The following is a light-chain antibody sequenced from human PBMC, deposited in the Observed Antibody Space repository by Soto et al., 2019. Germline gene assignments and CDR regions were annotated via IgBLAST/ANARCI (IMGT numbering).Light chain of an antibody. V-gene: IGKV3-20*01. Sequence: EIVLTQSPATLSLSPGERATLSCRASQSLTSLAWYQQKPGQAPRLLIYDGSIRATGIPARFSDSGSGTDFTLTISRLEPEDFAVYYCQQYGSSPITFGQGTRLEIK. CDR2: DGS. CDR3: QQYGSSPIT. CDR1: QSLTS. J-gene: IGKJ5*01.